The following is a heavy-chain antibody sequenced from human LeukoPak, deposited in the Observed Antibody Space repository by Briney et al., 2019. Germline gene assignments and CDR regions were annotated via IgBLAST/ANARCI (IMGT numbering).Heavy chain of an antibody. CDR1: GDSVSSNSAA. CDR3: ARDRRGDYGDYSIYYGMDV. V-gene: IGHV6-1*01. D-gene: IGHD4-17*01. Sequence: SQTLSLTCALSGDSVSSNSAAWNWIRQSPSRGLEWLGRTYYRSKWYNDYAVSVKSRITINPDTSKNQFSLQLNSVTPEDTAVYYCARDRRGDYGDYSIYYGMDVWGQGTTVTVSS. J-gene: IGHJ6*02. CDR2: TYYRSKWYN.